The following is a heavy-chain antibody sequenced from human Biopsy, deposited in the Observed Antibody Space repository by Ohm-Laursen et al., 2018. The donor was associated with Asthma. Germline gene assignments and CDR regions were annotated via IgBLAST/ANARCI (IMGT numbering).Heavy chain of an antibody. CDR1: GFTVGDYW. J-gene: IGHJ1*01. D-gene: IGHD3-3*02. Sequence: GSLRLSCAASGFTVGDYWMSWVRQAPGKGLEWVANIKHDGREKNHVDSLKGRFTISRDNAKNSLYLQMNSLRAEDTAVYYCARTFHFWSPYHAEHYQLWGQGTLVTVSS. CDR2: IKHDGREK. V-gene: IGHV3-7*01. CDR3: ARTFHFWSPYHAEHYQL.